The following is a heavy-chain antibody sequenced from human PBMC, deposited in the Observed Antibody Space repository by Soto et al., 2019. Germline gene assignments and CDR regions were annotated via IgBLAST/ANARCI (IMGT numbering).Heavy chain of an antibody. V-gene: IGHV1-58*02. CDR1: GFTFTSSA. CDR2: IVVGSGNT. J-gene: IGHJ6*02. D-gene: IGHD3-9*01. Sequence: ASVKVSCKASGFTFTSSAMQWVRQARGQRLEWIGWIVVGSGNTNYAQKFQERVTITRDMSTSTAYMELSSLRSEDTAVYYCAAGRYFSYYYYGMDVWGQGTTVTVSS. CDR3: AAGRYFSYYYYGMDV.